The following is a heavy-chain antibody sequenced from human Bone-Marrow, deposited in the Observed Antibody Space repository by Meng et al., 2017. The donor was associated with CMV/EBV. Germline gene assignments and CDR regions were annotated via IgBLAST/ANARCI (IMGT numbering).Heavy chain of an antibody. CDR3: ARGHHFWTSPFDP. V-gene: IGHV1-69*16. CDR2: ISVMVGTP. J-gene: IGHJ5*02. Sequence: SVKVSCKASGGTLSTISWVRQAPGQGLEWMGEISVMVGTPTYAQKLQGRVTFTTDESTSTAYMELSNLRFEDTAVYYCARGHHFWTSPFDPWGQGTLVTVSS. D-gene: IGHD3/OR15-3a*01. CDR1: GGTLST.